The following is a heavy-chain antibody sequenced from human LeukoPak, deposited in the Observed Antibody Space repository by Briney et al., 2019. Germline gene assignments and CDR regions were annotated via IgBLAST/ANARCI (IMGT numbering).Heavy chain of an antibody. V-gene: IGHV4-59*12. Sequence: AGTLSLTCTASGGSISSYYWSWIRQPPGKGLEWIGYIYYSGSTNYNPSLKSRVTISVDTSKNQFSLKLSSVTAADTAVYYWAREDYTTGGNWFDPWGQGTLVTVSS. CDR1: GGSISSYY. D-gene: IGHD4-11*01. J-gene: IGHJ5*02. CDR3: AREDYTTGGNWFDP. CDR2: IYYSGST.